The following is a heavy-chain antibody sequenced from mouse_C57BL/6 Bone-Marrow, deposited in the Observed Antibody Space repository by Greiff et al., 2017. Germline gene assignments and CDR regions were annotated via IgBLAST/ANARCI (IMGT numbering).Heavy chain of an antibody. D-gene: IGHD6-1*01. V-gene: IGHV1-85*01. CDR2: IYPRDGST. CDR1: GYTFTSYD. CDR3: ARAGSYPLFDY. J-gene: IGHJ2*01. Sequence: VKLMESGPELVKPGASVKLSCKASGYTFTSYDINWVKQRPGQGLEWIGWIYPRDGSTKYNEKFKGKATLTVDTSSSTAYMELHSLTSEDSAVYFCARAGSYPLFDYWGQGTTLTVSS.